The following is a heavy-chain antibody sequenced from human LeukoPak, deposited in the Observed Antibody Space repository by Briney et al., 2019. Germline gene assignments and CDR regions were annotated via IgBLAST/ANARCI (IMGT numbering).Heavy chain of an antibody. D-gene: IGHD3-10*01. CDR1: GGSFSGYY. CDR2: INHSGST. J-gene: IGHJ4*02. V-gene: IGHV4-34*01. CDR3: ARGRTSEYYYGSGSYSDY. Sequence: SETLSLTCAVYGGSFSGYYWSWIRQPPGKGLECIGEINHSGSTNYNPSLKSRVTISVDTSKNQFSLKLSSVTAADTAVYYCARGRTSEYYYGSGSYSDYWGQGTLVTVSS.